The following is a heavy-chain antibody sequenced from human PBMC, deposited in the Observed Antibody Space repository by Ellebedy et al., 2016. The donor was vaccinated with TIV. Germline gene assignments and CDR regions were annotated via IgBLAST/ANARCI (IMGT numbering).Heavy chain of an antibody. J-gene: IGHJ4*02. D-gene: IGHD2-2*01. CDR2: IYPGDSDT. CDR3: ARRVLGRYCSSISCYHFDY. Sequence: GESLKISCKGSGYSFTSYWIGWVRQMPGKGLEWMGIIYPGDSDTRYSPSFQGQVTISADKSISTAYLQWSSLKASDTAMYYCARRVLGRYCSSISCYHFDYWGQGTLVTVSS. CDR1: GYSFTSYW. V-gene: IGHV5-51*01.